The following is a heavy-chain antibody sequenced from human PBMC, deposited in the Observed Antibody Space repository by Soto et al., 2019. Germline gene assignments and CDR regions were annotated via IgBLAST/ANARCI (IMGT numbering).Heavy chain of an antibody. D-gene: IGHD3-9*01. CDR2: ISFSGVT. Sequence: PSETLSLTCTVPGVSITSYVWSWIRQTPGKGLDWVWSISFSGVTSSNPSLKGRGALSLDTSENNIPLTLNSITTADAAVYFYSRDRRDGYKRYFASGGQET. V-gene: IGHV4-59*01. CDR1: GVSITSYV. CDR3: SRDRRDGYKRYFAS. J-gene: IGHJ4*02.